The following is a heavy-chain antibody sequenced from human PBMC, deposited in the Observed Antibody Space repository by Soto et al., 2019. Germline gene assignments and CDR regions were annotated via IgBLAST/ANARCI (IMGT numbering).Heavy chain of an antibody. D-gene: IGHD3-22*01. Sequence: PGDSLKLSCTGSGYRFTSYWIGCVRQMPGKGLEWMGIIYPGDSDTRYSPSFQGQVTISADKSISTAYLQWSSLKASDTAMYYCARHDSSGYSPYWYFDLWGRGTLVTVSS. CDR3: ARHDSSGYSPYWYFDL. J-gene: IGHJ2*01. V-gene: IGHV5-51*01. CDR1: GYRFTSYW. CDR2: IYPGDSDT.